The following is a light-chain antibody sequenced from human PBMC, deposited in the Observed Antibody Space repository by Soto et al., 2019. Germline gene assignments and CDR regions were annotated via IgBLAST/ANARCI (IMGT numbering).Light chain of an antibody. Sequence: DIQMTQSRSTLSASVGDRVTITCRASQSISSWLAWYQQKPGKAPKLLIYDASSLESGVPSRFSGSGSGTEFTLTISSLQPDDFATYYCQQSYSTPITFGQGTRLEIK. CDR2: DAS. V-gene: IGKV1-5*01. J-gene: IGKJ5*01. CDR1: QSISSW. CDR3: QQSYSTPIT.